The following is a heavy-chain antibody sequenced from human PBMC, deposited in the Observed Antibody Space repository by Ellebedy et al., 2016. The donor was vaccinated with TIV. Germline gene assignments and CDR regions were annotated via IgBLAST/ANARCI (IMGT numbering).Heavy chain of an antibody. J-gene: IGHJ4*02. CDR3: AIGSGYIIDY. CDR2: IYYSGSA. Sequence: MPSETLSLTCTVSGGSISSYYWSWIRQPPGKGLEWIGYIYYSGSANYNPSLKSRVTISVDTSKNQFSLKLSSVTAADTAVYYCAIGSGYIIDYWGRGILVTVSS. V-gene: IGHV4-59*08. CDR1: GGSISSYY. D-gene: IGHD5-12*01.